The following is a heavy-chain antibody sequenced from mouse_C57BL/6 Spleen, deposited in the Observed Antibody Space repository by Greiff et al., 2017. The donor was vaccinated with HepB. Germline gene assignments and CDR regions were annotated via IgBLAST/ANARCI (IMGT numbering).Heavy chain of an antibody. V-gene: IGHV1-62-2*01. Sequence: VQLQQSGAELVKPGASVKLSCKASGYTFTEYTIHWVKQRSGQGLEWIGWFYPGSGSIKYNEKFKDKATLTADKSSSTVYMDLSRLTSEDSAVYFCARREEDYDGYRAWFAYWGQGTLVTVSA. CDR1: GYTFTEYT. J-gene: IGHJ3*01. CDR3: ARREEDYDGYRAWFAY. CDR2: FYPGSGSI. D-gene: IGHD2-3*01.